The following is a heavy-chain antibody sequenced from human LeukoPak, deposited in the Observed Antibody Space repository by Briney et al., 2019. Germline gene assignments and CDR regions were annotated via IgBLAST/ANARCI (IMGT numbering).Heavy chain of an antibody. CDR1: GFTFSSYA. CDR2: ISGSGGST. V-gene: IGHV3-23*01. D-gene: IGHD4-17*01. J-gene: IGHJ5*02. Sequence: GGSLRLSCAASGFTFSSYAMSWVRQAPGKGLERVSAISGSGGSTYYADSVKGRFTISRDDSKNTLYLQMNSLRAGDTALYYCAKAAYGDYVNWFDPWGQGTLVTVSS. CDR3: AKAAYGDYVNWFDP.